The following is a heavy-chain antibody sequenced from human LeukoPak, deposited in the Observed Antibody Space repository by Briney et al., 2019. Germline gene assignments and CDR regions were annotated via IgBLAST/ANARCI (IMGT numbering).Heavy chain of an antibody. CDR1: GFTFSNYW. J-gene: IGHJ4*02. CDR3: AKAFLYCSSNTCLFDY. D-gene: IGHD2-2*01. CDR2: INTDGSST. V-gene: IGHV3-74*01. Sequence: GGSLRLSCAASGFTFSNYWMHWVRQAPGKGLVWVSRINTDGSSTGYADSVKGRFTISRDNAKNTLYLQLNSLRAEDTAVYYCAKAFLYCSSNTCLFDYWGQGTLVTVSS.